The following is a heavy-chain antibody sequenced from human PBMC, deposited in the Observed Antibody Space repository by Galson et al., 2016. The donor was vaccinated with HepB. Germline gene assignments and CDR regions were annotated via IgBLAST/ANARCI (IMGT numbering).Heavy chain of an antibody. V-gene: IGHV4-31*03. CDR3: ARDKIKVAGTLDA. CDR2: IYDSGST. J-gene: IGHJ5*02. CDR1: GGSIRGGDHY. Sequence: TLSLTCTVSGGSIRGGDHYWSWVRQHPGKGLEWIGNIYDSGSTYYNPSLQSRVAIPVDTSKNQFSLNVKFVTAADTAVYYCARDKIKVAGTLDAWGQGTLVIVSS. D-gene: IGHD6-19*01.